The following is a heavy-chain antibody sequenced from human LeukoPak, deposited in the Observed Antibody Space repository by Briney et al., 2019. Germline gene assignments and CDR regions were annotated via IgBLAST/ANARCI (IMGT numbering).Heavy chain of an antibody. CDR3: ARDPYSGNYGDYYYYYMDV. D-gene: IGHD1-26*01. V-gene: IGHV3-7*01. J-gene: IGHJ6*03. CDR2: IKQDGSEK. Sequence: PGGPLRLSCAASGFTFSAYWMSWVRQAPGKGLEWVANIKQDGSEKYYVDSVKGRFTISRGNAKNSLYLQMNSLSPDDTAVYFCARDPYSGNYGDYYYYYMDVWGKGTTVTISS. CDR1: GFTFSAYW.